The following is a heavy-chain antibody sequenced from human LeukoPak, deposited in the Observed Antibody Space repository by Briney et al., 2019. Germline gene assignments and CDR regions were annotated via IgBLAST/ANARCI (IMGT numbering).Heavy chain of an antibody. D-gene: IGHD2-15*01. CDR2: INAGNGNT. CDR1: GYTFTSYA. V-gene: IGHV1-3*01. CDR3: ARGALKYCSGGSCYVY. Sequence: ASVKVPCKASGYTFTSYAMHWVRQAPGQRLEWMGWINAGNGNTKYSQKFQGRVTITRDTSASTAYMELSSLRSEDTAVYYCARGALKYCSGGSCYVYWGLGTLVTVSS. J-gene: IGHJ4*02.